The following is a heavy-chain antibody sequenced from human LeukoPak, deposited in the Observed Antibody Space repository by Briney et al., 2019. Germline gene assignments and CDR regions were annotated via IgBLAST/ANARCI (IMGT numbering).Heavy chain of an antibody. J-gene: IGHJ4*02. CDR2: IYYSGST. V-gene: IGHV4-59*01. D-gene: IGHD3-22*01. CDR3: ARFDHEPYYYDSSGLIYLDY. CDR1: AGSISSYY. Sequence: KPSESLSLTCTVSAGSISSYYRSWVRQPPGKGLEWLGYIYYSGSTNYIPSLKSRVTISVDTSKNESSLKLSSVTAADPTADDCARFDHEPYYYDSSGLIYLDYWGQVPLVTVSS.